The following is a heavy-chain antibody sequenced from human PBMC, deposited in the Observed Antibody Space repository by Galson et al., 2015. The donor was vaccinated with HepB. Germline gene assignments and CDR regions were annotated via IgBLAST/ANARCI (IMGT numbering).Heavy chain of an antibody. CDR2: INHSGST. Sequence: SETLSLTCAVYGGSFSGYYWSWIRQPPGKGLEWIGEINHSGSTYYNPSLKSRVTISVDTSKNQFSLKLSSVTAADTAVYYCARGRAVNPSSYWYFDLWGRGTLVTVSS. CDR1: GGSFSGYY. D-gene: IGHD2-2*01. V-gene: IGHV4-34*01. CDR3: ARGRAVNPSSYWYFDL. J-gene: IGHJ2*01.